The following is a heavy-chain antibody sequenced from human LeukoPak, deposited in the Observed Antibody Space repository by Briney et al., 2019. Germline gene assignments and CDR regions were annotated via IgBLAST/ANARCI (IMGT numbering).Heavy chain of an antibody. CDR2: ISSSGSTI. Sequence: GGSLRLSCAASGFTFSSYEMNWVRQAPGKGLEWVSYISSSGSTIYYADSVRGRFNISRDNAKNSLYLQMNSLRAEDTAVYYCARDLSVVVPAAGFYYYYGMDVWGQGTTVTASS. J-gene: IGHJ6*02. CDR3: ARDLSVVVPAAGFYYYYGMDV. CDR1: GFTFSSYE. D-gene: IGHD2-2*01. V-gene: IGHV3-48*03.